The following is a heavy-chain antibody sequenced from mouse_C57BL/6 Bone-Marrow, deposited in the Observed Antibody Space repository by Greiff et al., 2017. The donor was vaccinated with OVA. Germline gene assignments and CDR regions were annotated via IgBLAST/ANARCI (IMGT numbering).Heavy chain of an antibody. CDR2: INPYNGGT. CDR1: GYTFTDYY. J-gene: IGHJ4*01. Sequence: EVQLQQSGPVLVKPGASVKMSCKASGYTFTDYYMNWVKQSHGKSLEWIGVINPYNGGTSYNQKFKGKATLTVDKSSSTAYMELNSLTSEDSAVYYCARWYGEGDAMDYWGQGTSVTVSS. V-gene: IGHV1-19*01. CDR3: ARWYGEGDAMDY. D-gene: IGHD2-14*01.